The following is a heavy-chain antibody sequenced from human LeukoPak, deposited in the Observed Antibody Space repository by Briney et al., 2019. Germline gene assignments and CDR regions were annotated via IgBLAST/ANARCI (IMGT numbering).Heavy chain of an antibody. V-gene: IGHV4-59*08. D-gene: IGHD5-12*01. CDR2: ISYSGST. Sequence: SETLSLTCTVSGVSIVRHYWIWIRQPPGKGLEWIGHISYSGSTNYNPSLKSRVTISVDTSKNQFSLKLSSVTAADTAVYYCARRRGNSGYDSFDYWGQGTLVTVSS. J-gene: IGHJ4*02. CDR3: ARRRGNSGYDSFDY. CDR1: GVSIVRHY.